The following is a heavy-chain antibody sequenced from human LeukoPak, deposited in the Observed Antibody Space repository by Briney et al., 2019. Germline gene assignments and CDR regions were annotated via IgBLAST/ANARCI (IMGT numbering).Heavy chain of an antibody. CDR1: GGSISSSSYY. V-gene: IGHV4-39*07. J-gene: IGHJ4*02. D-gene: IGHD3-22*01. Sequence: SETLSLTCTVSGGSISSSSYYWGWVRQPPGEGLEWIGGIYYSGSTYYNPSLKSRVTISVDTSKNQFSLKLSSVTAADTAVYYCAREMVGTTMIVVVIPFFDYWGQGTLVTVSS. CDR2: IYYSGST. CDR3: AREMVGTTMIVVVIPFFDY.